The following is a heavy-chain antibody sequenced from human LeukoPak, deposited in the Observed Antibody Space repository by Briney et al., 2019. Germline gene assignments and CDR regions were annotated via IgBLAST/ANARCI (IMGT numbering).Heavy chain of an antibody. CDR2: IPSSGTDR. Sequence: GGSLRLSCAASGFIFSGYEMNWVRQAPGKGLEWVSYIPSSGTDRYYADSVRGRFTISRDNAKNSLYLQMNSLRAEDTAVYYCARGSARWFDPWGQGTLVTVSS. V-gene: IGHV3-48*03. CDR3: ARGSARWFDP. J-gene: IGHJ5*02. CDR1: GFIFSGYE.